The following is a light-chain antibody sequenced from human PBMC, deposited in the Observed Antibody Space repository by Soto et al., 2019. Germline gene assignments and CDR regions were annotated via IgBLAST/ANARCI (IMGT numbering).Light chain of an antibody. CDR3: QQYSSLVT. CDR1: HTISNL. CDR2: DAS. V-gene: IGKV1-5*01. Sequence: DIRMTQSPSTLSASVGDRVTITCQASHTISNLLAWHQHKPGRAPKLLIYDASSLQSGVPSRFSGSGSRTEFTLTINSLQPDDSAIYYCQQYSSLVTFGQGTKLEI. J-gene: IGKJ2*01.